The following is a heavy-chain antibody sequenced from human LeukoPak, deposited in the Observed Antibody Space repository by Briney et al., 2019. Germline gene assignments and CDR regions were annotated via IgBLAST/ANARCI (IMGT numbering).Heavy chain of an antibody. CDR3: ARGRGVTGTAIDY. V-gene: IGHV3-21*01. CDR2: ISSSSSYI. J-gene: IGHJ4*02. D-gene: IGHD1-20*01. Sequence: GGSLRLSCAASGFTFSSYSMNWVRQAPGKGLEWVSSISSSSSYIYHADSVKGRFTISRDNAKNSLYLQMNSLRAEDTAVYYCARGRGVTGTAIDYWGQGTLVTVSS. CDR1: GFTFSSYS.